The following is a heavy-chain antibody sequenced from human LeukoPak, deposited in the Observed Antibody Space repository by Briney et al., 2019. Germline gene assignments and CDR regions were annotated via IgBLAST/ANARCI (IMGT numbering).Heavy chain of an antibody. CDR2: ISGSGGST. D-gene: IGHD2-2*01. Sequence: GASVKVSCKASGFTFSSYAMSWVRQAPGKGLEWVSAISGSGGSTYYADSVKGRFTISRDNSKNTLYLQMNSLRAEDTAVYYCAKPHCSSTSCVAFDIWGQGTMVTVSS. J-gene: IGHJ3*02. CDR3: AKPHCSSTSCVAFDI. CDR1: GFTFSSYA. V-gene: IGHV3-23*01.